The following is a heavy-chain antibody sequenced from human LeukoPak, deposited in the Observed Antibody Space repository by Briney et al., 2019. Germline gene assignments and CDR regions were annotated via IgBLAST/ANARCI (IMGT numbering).Heavy chain of an antibody. D-gene: IGHD5-18*01. CDR3: ARTSYDYIDRVDY. CDR1: GGSISSSSYY. CDR2: IYYSGST. Sequence: SETLSLTCTVSGGSISSSSYYWGWIRQPPGKGLEWIGSIYYSGSTYYNPSLKSRVTISVDTSKNQFSLKLSSVTAADTAVYYCARTSYDYIDRVDYWGRGTLVTVSS. J-gene: IGHJ4*02. V-gene: IGHV4-39*07.